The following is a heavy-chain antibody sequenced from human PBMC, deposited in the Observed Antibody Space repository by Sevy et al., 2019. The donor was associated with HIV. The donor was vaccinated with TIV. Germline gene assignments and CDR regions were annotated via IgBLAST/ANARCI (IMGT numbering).Heavy chain of an antibody. D-gene: IGHD3-22*01. Sequence: GGSLRLSCKPSGFTFITYAMNWVRQAPGKGLEWVSTIYGSGGATYYADSVKGRFTISRDNSKNTLYLQMNSLRTEDSAVYHCAGGRYDSSGSFDAFDIWGQGTMVTVSS. J-gene: IGHJ3*02. CDR3: AGGRYDSSGSFDAFDI. CDR2: IYGSGGAT. V-gene: IGHV3-23*01. CDR1: GFTFITYA.